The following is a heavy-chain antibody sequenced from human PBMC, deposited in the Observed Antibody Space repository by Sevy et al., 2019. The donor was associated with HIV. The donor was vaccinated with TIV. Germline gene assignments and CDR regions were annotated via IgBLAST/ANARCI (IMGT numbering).Heavy chain of an antibody. CDR3: AKAKKGGIVGADGDY. CDR1: GFTFSSYA. Sequence: GGSLRLSCAASGFTFSSYAMSWVRQAPGKGLEWVSAISGSGGSTYYADSVKGRFTISRDNSKNTLYLQMNSLGAEDTAVYYCAKAKKGGIVGADGDYWGQGTLVTVSS. CDR2: ISGSGGST. D-gene: IGHD1-26*01. V-gene: IGHV3-23*01. J-gene: IGHJ4*02.